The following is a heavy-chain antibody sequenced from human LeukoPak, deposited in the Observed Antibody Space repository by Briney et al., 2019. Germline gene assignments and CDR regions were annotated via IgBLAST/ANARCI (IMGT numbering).Heavy chain of an antibody. V-gene: IGHV4-61*02. D-gene: IGHD6-6*01. CDR3: ARESIAARGSSY. CDR2: IYTSGST. CDR1: GGAISSGSYY. Sequence: SQTLSLTCTVSGGAISSGSYYWCWIRQPAGKGLEWIGRIYTSGSTNYNPSLKSRVTISVDTSKNQFSLKLSSVTAADTAVYYCARESIAARGSSYWGQGTLVTVSS. J-gene: IGHJ4*02.